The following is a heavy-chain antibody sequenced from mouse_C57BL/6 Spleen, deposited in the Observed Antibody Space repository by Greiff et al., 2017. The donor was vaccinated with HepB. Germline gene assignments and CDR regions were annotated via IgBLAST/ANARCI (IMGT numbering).Heavy chain of an antibody. Sequence: EVNLVESGGGLVQPGGSLKLSCAASGFTFSDYYMYWVRQTPEKRLEWVAYISNGGGSTYYPDTVKGRFTISRDNAKNTLYLQMSRLKSEDTAMYYCARGRYYGSSLDYWGQGTTLTVSS. CDR3: ARGRYYGSSLDY. D-gene: IGHD1-1*01. J-gene: IGHJ2*01. V-gene: IGHV5-12*01. CDR1: GFTFSDYY. CDR2: ISNGGGST.